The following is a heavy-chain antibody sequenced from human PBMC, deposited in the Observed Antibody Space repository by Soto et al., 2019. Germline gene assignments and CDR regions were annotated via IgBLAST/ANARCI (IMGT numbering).Heavy chain of an antibody. CDR2: IYWNDDK. CDR3: AHQANPEWKYYFDY. D-gene: IGHD3-3*01. V-gene: IGHV2-5*01. J-gene: IGHJ4*02. Sequence: SGPTLVNPPQTLTLTCTFSGFSLSTSGGGVGWIRQPPGKALEWLALIYWNDDKRYSPSLKSRLTITKDTSKNQVVLTMTNMDPVDTATYYCAHQANPEWKYYFDYWGQGTLVTVSS. CDR1: GFSLSTSGGG.